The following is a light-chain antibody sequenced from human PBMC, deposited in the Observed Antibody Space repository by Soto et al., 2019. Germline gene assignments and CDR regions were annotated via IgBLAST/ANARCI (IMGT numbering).Light chain of an antibody. CDR1: QSVLYSSNNKNY. CDR2: WAS. CDR3: QRSYSTPWT. Sequence: EIVLTQSPDSLAVSLGERATINCKSSQSVLYSSNNKNYLAWYQQKPGQPPKLLIYWASTRESGVPDRFSGSGSETDFTLTISSLQPEDFATYYCQRSYSTPWTFGQGTKVDIK. J-gene: IGKJ1*01. V-gene: IGKV4-1*01.